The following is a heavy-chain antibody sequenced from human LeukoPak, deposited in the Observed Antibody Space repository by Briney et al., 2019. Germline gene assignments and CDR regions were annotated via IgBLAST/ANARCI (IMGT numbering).Heavy chain of an antibody. J-gene: IGHJ4*02. Sequence: GGSLRLSCAASGFTFSGFAMTWVRQAPGKGLEWVSDITGSGGSTHYADSVKGRFTISRDNSKNTLYLQMNSLRAEDTAVYYCAKWAVSGRGFDYWGQGTLVTVSS. V-gene: IGHV3-23*01. CDR1: GFTFSGFA. CDR2: ITGSGGST. CDR3: AKWAVSGRGFDY. D-gene: IGHD6-19*01.